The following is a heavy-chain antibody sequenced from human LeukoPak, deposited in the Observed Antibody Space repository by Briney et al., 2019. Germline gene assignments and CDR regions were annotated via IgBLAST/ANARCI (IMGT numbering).Heavy chain of an antibody. J-gene: IGHJ6*03. V-gene: IGHV3-64*01. CDR3: ARVLRKDSSGWNYYYYMDV. CDR1: GFTFSSYA. Sequence: PGGSLRLSCAASGFTFSSYAMHWVRQAPGKGLEYVSAISSNGGSTYYANSVKGRFTISRDNSKNTLYLQMGSLRAEDMAVYYCARVLRKDSSGWNYYYYMDVWGKGTTVTISS. D-gene: IGHD3-22*01. CDR2: ISSNGGST.